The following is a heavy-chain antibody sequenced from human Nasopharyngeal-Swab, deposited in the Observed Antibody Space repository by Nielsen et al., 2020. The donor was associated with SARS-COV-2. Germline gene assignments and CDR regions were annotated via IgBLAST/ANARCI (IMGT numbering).Heavy chain of an antibody. CDR3: ARVWGATCLN. Sequence: WIRQPPGKGLEWIRSIYYSGSTYYNPSLKSRVTISVDTSKNQFSLKLSSVTAADAAVYYCARVWGATCLNWGQGTLVTVSS. J-gene: IGHJ4*02. CDR2: IYYSGST. D-gene: IGHD1-26*01. V-gene: IGHV4-39*07.